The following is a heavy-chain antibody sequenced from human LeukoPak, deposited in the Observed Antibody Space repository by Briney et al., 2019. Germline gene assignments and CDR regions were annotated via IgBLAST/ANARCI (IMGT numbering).Heavy chain of an antibody. D-gene: IGHD1-1*01. V-gene: IGHV1-2*04. Sequence: ASVKVSCKASGYTFTGYYMHWVRQAPGQGLEWMGWINPNSGGTNYAQKFQGWVTMTRDTSISTAYMELSRLRSDDTAVYYCARDEPPGEELERPSGMDVWGQGTTVTVSS. CDR1: GYTFTGYY. CDR3: ARDEPPGEELERPSGMDV. CDR2: INPNSGGT. J-gene: IGHJ6*02.